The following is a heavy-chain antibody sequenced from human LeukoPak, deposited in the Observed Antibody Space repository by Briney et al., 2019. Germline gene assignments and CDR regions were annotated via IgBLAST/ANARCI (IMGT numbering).Heavy chain of an antibody. J-gene: IGHJ4*02. CDR2: MNPNSGNT. CDR1: GYTFTSYD. Sequence: ASVKVSCKASGYTFTSYDINWVRQATGQGLEWMGWMNPNSGNTGYAQKFQGRVTMTRNTSISTAYMELSSLRSEDTAVYYCAGGAGYYNGFDYWGQGTLFTVSS. V-gene: IGHV1-8*01. D-gene: IGHD3-9*01. CDR3: AGGAGYYNGFDY.